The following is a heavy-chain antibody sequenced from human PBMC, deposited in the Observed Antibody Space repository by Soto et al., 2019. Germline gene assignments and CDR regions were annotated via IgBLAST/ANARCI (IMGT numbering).Heavy chain of an antibody. V-gene: IGHV3-74*03. Sequence: GGSLRLSCAASKFSFNNYWMHWVRQVPGKGPVWVSRINHDGSRTEYVDSVKGRFTISRDNTKNTLYLQMNSLRVDDTAMYYCVREPWGFSGTWYDYWGQGTLVTVSS. CDR2: INHDGSRT. D-gene: IGHD6-13*01. J-gene: IGHJ4*02. CDR1: KFSFNNYW. CDR3: VREPWGFSGTWYDY.